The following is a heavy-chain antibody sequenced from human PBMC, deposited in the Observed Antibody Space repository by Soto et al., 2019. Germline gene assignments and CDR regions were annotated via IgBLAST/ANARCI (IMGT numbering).Heavy chain of an antibody. CDR1: GGSVSSGSYY. D-gene: IGHD2-15*01. Sequence: QVQLQESGPGLVKPSETLSLTCTVSGGSVSSGSYYWSWIRQPPGKGLEWIGYIYYSGSTNYNPSLQSRVALSVDTSKNQSSLTLSSVTAAYPAVYYCARGSGPNDAFDIWGQGTMVTVSS. CDR2: IYYSGST. V-gene: IGHV4-61*01. J-gene: IGHJ3*02. CDR3: ARGSGPNDAFDI.